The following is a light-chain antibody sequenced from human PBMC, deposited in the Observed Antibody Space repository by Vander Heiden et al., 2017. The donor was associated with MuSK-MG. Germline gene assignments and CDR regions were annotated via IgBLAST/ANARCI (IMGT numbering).Light chain of an antibody. CDR2: AGS. V-gene: IGKV3-20*01. CDR1: HSVSTSY. Sequence: ESVLTQSPGILSLSPEERATLSCRASHSVSTSYIAGHQQKPGQAPRLLSYAGSRTATGIRDRVSGTGSGTDFRLTIISPEAEEFAVCHGQESATAFGQGTKVEIK. CDR3: QESATA. J-gene: IGKJ1*01.